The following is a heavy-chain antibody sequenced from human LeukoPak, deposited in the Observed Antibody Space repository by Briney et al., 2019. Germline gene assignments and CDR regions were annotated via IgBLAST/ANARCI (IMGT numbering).Heavy chain of an antibody. CDR2: IIPILGIA. D-gene: IGHD3-10*01. V-gene: IGHV1-69*04. Sequence: ASVKVSCKASGGTFSSYAISWVRQAPGQGLEWMGRIIPILGIANYAQKFQGRVTITADKSTSTAYMELSSLRSEDTVVYYCLTGPPYGSGSYVWDYWGQGTLVTVSS. J-gene: IGHJ4*02. CDR3: LTGPPYGSGSYVWDY. CDR1: GGTFSSYA.